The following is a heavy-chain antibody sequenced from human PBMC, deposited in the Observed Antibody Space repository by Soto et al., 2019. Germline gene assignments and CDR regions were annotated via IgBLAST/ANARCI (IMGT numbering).Heavy chain of an antibody. J-gene: IGHJ4*02. Sequence: GGSLRLSCAASGFTFSSYAMSWVRQAPGEGLEWVSGISGSGLSTNYADSVKGRFTISRDNSKNTLYLQMNSLRAEDTAVYYCAKMTTRRFDYWGQGTLVTVSS. D-gene: IGHD4-17*01. CDR2: ISGSGLST. V-gene: IGHV3-23*01. CDR1: GFTFSSYA. CDR3: AKMTTRRFDY.